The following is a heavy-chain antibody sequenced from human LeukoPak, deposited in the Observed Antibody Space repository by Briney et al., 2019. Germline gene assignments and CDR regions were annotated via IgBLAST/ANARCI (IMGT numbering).Heavy chain of an antibody. V-gene: IGHV3-21*01. J-gene: IGHJ6*03. CDR2: ISSSNSYI. CDR1: GFTFNTYT. Sequence: GGSLRLSCAASGFTFNTYTMSWVRQAPGKGLEWVSSISSSNSYIYYADSVKGRFTISRDNAKNSLYLQVDSLRAEDTAVYYCARDPGPISGLNYMDVWGKGTTVTISS. CDR3: ARDPGPISGLNYMDV. D-gene: IGHD3-10*01.